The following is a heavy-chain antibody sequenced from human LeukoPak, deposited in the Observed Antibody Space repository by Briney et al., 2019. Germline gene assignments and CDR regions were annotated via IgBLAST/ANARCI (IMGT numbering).Heavy chain of an antibody. CDR2: MSRSSSYI. Sequence: PGRSLTLFCAPSGPIFSSYSMNWARHDAGKGMGWLSSMSRSSSYIYYAHSVKGRFTISRDNPTNSLYLQMNSLRAEDTAVYYCARELGNCIGGSCPLDYSGEGALGTVSS. V-gene: IGHV3-21*01. J-gene: IGHJ4*02. D-gene: IGHD2-15*01. CDR3: ARELGNCIGGSCPLDY. CDR1: GPIFSSYS.